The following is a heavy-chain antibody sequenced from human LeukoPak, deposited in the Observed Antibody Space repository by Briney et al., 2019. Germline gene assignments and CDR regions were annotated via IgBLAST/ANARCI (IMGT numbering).Heavy chain of an antibody. J-gene: IGHJ4*02. D-gene: IGHD1-20*01. CDR2: IYYSGST. CDR3: ARTPGDYNWDARCYFDY. Sequence: KPSETLSLTCTVSGGSIGSYYWSWIRQPPGKGLEWIGYIYYSGSTNYNPSLKSRVTITVDTSKNQFSLKLSSVTAADTAVYYCARTPGDYNWDARCYFDYWGQGTLVTVSS. CDR1: GGSIGSYY. V-gene: IGHV4-59*01.